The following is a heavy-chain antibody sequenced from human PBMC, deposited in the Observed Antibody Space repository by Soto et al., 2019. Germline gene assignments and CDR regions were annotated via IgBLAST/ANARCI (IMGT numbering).Heavy chain of an antibody. Sequence: QITLKESGPSPVKPTQTLTVTCTFSGFSLSNSGVGVAWIRQPPGKALEWLALIYGDNDKRYSPSLKTRLTITKDTSKTQVVLTMTNMDPVDTATYYCAHCTLHDSADYDPGTSHVFDSWGQGTLVTVSS. CDR3: AHCTLHDSADYDPGTSHVFDS. V-gene: IGHV2-5*02. CDR2: IYGDNDK. CDR1: GFSLSNSGVG. D-gene: IGHD4-17*01. J-gene: IGHJ4*02.